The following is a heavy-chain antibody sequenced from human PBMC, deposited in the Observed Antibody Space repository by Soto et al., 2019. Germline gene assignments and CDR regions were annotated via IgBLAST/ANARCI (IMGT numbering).Heavy chain of an antibody. CDR3: ALGSDYLFDP. D-gene: IGHD4-17*01. CDR2: IIPMSGRT. CDR1: GGTFSTYA. J-gene: IGHJ5*02. V-gene: IGHV1-69*06. Sequence: QIQLVQSGAEVKKPGSSVKVSCKASGGTFSTYAISWVRQAPGQGLEWMGGIIPMSGRTTYAQKFQDRVTITADKPTTTAYMELSSRRSGDTAVYYCALGSDYLFDPWGRGTLVTVSS.